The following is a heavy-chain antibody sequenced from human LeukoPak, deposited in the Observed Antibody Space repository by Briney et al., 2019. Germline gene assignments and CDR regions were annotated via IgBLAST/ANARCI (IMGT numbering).Heavy chain of an antibody. J-gene: IGHJ4*02. D-gene: IGHD6-13*01. Sequence: GRSLRLSCAASEFTFSNFGMNWVRQAPGKGLEWVSYISSSSSSIYYADSVRGRFTISRDNAKNSLYLQMNSLRDDDTAVYYCARDSGGSSGWYYFDYWGQGTLVTVSS. CDR1: EFTFSNFG. CDR3: ARDSGGSSGWYYFDY. V-gene: IGHV3-48*02. CDR2: ISSSSSSI.